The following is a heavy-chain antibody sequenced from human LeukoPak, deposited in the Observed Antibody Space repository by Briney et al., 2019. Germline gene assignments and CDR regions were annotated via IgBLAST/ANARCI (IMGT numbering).Heavy chain of an antibody. D-gene: IGHD6-19*01. CDR3: AKVVSGYTNGWAFDY. Sequence: PGRSLRLSCAASGFTFSSYGMHWVRQAPGKGLEWVAVIWYDGSNKYYPDSVKGRFTVSRDNSKNTLYLQMDSLRAEDTAVYYCAKVVSGYTNGWAFDYWGQGTLVTVSS. J-gene: IGHJ4*02. V-gene: IGHV3-33*06. CDR1: GFTFSSYG. CDR2: IWYDGSNK.